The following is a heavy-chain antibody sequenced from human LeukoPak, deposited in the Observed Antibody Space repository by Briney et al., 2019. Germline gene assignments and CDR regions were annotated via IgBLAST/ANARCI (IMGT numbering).Heavy chain of an antibody. CDR2: ISSSSSYI. V-gene: IGHV3-21*01. J-gene: IGHJ4*02. Sequence: GRSLRLSCAASGFTFSSYSMNWVRQAPGKGLEWVSSISSSSSYIYYADSVKGRFTISRDNAKNSLYLQMNSLRAENTAVYYCARDPDYDFWSGYYPQYARAAAGPWDYWGQGTLVTVSS. D-gene: IGHD3-3*01. CDR1: GFTFSSYS. CDR3: ARDPDYDFWSGYYPQYARAAAGPWDY.